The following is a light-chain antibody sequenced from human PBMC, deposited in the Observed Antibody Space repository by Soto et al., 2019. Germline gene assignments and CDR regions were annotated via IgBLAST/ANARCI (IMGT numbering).Light chain of an antibody. CDR3: QQAYSFPIT. CDR1: ESVSSNY. Sequence: EIVLTQSPGTLSLSPGERATLSCRATESVSSNYLAWYQQKPGQGPRLLIYGASSRATGIPDRFSGSGSGTDFTLSINSLQPEDFATYYCQQAYSFPITFGQGTRLEIK. V-gene: IGKV3-20*01. J-gene: IGKJ5*01. CDR2: GAS.